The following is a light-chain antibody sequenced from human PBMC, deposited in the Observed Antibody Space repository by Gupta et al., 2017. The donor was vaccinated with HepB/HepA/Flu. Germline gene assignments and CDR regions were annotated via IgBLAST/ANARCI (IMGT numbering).Light chain of an antibody. Sequence: DIQMTQAPSTMSASVGDRVTITCRASQSVNYWLAWFQKKPGTAPKVLISKASILESGVPSRFSGSGSGTEFTLTISSLQPDDFATYYCRHYYPYSWTFGQGTKVELK. J-gene: IGKJ1*01. CDR3: RHYYPYSWT. CDR1: QSVNYW. V-gene: IGKV1-5*03. CDR2: KAS.